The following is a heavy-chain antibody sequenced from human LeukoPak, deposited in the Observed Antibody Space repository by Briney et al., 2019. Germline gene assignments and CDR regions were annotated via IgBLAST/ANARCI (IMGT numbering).Heavy chain of an antibody. J-gene: IGHJ3*02. CDR3: ARVVSPAFDI. D-gene: IGHD3-3*02. CDR1: GFTFSSYS. V-gene: IGHV3-21*01. Sequence: GGSLRLSCAASGFTFSSYSMNWVRQAPGKGLEWVSSISSSSSYIYYADSVKGRFTISRDNAKNSLYLQINSLRAEDTAVYYCARVVSPAFDIWGQGTMVTVSS. CDR2: ISSSSSYI.